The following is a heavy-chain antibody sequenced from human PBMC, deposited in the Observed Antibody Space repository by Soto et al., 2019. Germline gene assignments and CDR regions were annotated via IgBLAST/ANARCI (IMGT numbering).Heavy chain of an antibody. CDR3: ARGNVWDTAMPTSIYYYYGMDV. V-gene: IGHV5-51*01. J-gene: IGHJ6*02. D-gene: IGHD5-18*01. CDR2: IYPGDSDT. CDR1: GYSFTSYW. Sequence: PGESLKISCKGSGYSFTSYWIGWVRQMPGKGPEWMGIIYPGDSDTRYSPSFQGQVTISADKSISTAYLQWSSLKASDTAMYYCARGNVWDTAMPTSIYYYYGMDVWGQGTTVTVSS.